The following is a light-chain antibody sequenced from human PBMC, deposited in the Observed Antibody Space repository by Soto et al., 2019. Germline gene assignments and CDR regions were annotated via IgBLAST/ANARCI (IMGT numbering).Light chain of an antibody. CDR2: AAS. Sequence: AIQMTQSPSSLSASVGDRVTIGCRASQGIKNDLGWYQQKPGKAPKLLIYAASILQAGVPSRFSGSGSGTDFTLTISSLQPADFATYYCLQDYDYPLTFGGGTKVEIK. CDR3: LQDYDYPLT. J-gene: IGKJ4*01. V-gene: IGKV1-6*01. CDR1: QGIKND.